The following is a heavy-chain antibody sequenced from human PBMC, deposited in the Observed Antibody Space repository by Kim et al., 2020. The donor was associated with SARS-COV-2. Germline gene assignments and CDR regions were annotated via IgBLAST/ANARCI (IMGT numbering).Heavy chain of an antibody. J-gene: IGHJ4*02. CDR3: ASINVVTGYDYFDY. CDR2: IYYSGST. CDR1: GGSISRSTYY. Sequence: SETLSLTCTVSGGSISRSTYYWGWIRQPPGKGLECIGSIYYSGSTYYNPSLKSRVTISADTSNNQFSLKLSSVTAADTAVYYCASINVVTGYDYFDYWGQGTLVTVSS. V-gene: IGHV4-39*01. D-gene: IGHD5-18*01.